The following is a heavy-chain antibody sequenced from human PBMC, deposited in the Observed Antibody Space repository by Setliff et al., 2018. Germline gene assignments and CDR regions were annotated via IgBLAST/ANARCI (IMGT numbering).Heavy chain of an antibody. J-gene: IGHJ3*01. D-gene: IGHD1-26*01. CDR1: GDSISSGDYF. CDR3: AREVGTSTSSDAFDV. V-gene: IGHV4-30-4*08. Sequence: SCTVSGDSISSGDYFWSWIRQPPGKGLEWTAYIYHSGSAYYSPSLKSRVTMSVDTSKNQFSLHLTSVTAADTAVYYCAREVGTSTSSDAFDVWGQGMMVTVSS. CDR2: IYHSGSA.